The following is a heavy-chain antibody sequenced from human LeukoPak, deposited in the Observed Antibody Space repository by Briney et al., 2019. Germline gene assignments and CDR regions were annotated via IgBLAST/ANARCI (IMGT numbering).Heavy chain of an antibody. D-gene: IGHD3-3*01. CDR3: ARVNQVFAVIPTSQIFDY. Sequence: SSETLSLTCTVSSGSISSYYWTWIRQPPGKGLEWIGYIYGTGGTSYNPSLKSRVTISVDTSKNQFSLKLSSVTAADTAVYYCARVNQVFAVIPTSQIFDYWGQGTLVTVSP. V-gene: IGHV4-4*09. CDR1: SGSISSYY. J-gene: IGHJ4*02. CDR2: IYGTGGT.